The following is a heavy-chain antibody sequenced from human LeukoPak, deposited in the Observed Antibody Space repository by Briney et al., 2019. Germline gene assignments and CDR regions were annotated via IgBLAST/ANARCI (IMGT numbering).Heavy chain of an antibody. Sequence: PGGSLRLSCAASGFTFSNYEMNWVRQAPGKGLEWVSYIGSGGGSIYYADSVRGRFTSSRDNAKKSLFLQMNSLRVEDTAVYYCARDDYAGTFDAFDIWGQGAMVTVSS. D-gene: IGHD4-17*01. CDR2: IGSGGGSI. J-gene: IGHJ3*02. CDR3: ARDDYAGTFDAFDI. CDR1: GFTFSNYE. V-gene: IGHV3-48*03.